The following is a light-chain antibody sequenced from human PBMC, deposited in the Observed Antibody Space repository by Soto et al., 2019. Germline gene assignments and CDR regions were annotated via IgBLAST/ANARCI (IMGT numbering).Light chain of an antibody. Sequence: DIQMTQSPSTLSASVGDRVTITCRASQRISKWLAWYQQKPGKAPDLLIYRASSLESGVPSRFSGSGSGTEFTLPISSLQPDDFATYYCQQYKSSRVTFGPGTKVEIK. CDR3: QQYKSSRVT. V-gene: IGKV1-5*03. CDR1: QRISKW. CDR2: RAS. J-gene: IGKJ3*01.